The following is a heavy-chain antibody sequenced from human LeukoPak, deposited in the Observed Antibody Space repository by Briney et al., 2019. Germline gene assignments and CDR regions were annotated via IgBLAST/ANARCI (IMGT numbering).Heavy chain of an antibody. CDR2: ISGSGGST. CDR1: GFTFSNYA. Sequence: GGSLRLSCAASGFTFSNYAMSWVRQAPGMGLECVSTISGSGGSTYYADSVKGRFTLSRENSTNTMYLQMNTPRAEDKGVYYCAKKLWFGELLLGGAFDMWGQGTMVTVSS. J-gene: IGHJ3*02. CDR3: AKKLWFGELLLGGAFDM. D-gene: IGHD3-10*01. V-gene: IGHV3-23*01.